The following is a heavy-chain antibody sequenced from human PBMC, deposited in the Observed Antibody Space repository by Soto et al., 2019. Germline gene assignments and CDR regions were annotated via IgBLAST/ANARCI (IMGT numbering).Heavy chain of an antibody. CDR3: ARRVVVSGIDVFDI. J-gene: IGHJ3*02. V-gene: IGHV4-39*01. CDR1: GGSISSSTYY. CDR2: IYYSGGT. D-gene: IGHD2-15*01. Sequence: SETLSLTCTVSGGSISSSTYYWGWIRQPPGKGLDWIGTIYYSGGTYYNPSLRSRVTISVDTSKNQFSLKLSSVTAADTAVYYCARRVVVSGIDVFDIWGQGTMVTVSS.